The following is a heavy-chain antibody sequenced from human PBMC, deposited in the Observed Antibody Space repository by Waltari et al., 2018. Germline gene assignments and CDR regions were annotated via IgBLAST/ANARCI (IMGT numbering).Heavy chain of an antibody. CDR2: IIPIVGTA. J-gene: IGHJ4*02. CDR1: GGTFSSYA. V-gene: IGHV1-69*12. D-gene: IGHD1-26*01. Sequence: QVQLVQSGAEVKKPGSSVKVSCKASGGTFSSYAISWVRQAPGQGLEWMGGIIPIVGTANYTKKFQGRVTITADESTSTAYMELSSLRSEDTAVDYWARDQGAGDSGSHDAFDYWGQGTLVTVSS. CDR3: ARDQGAGDSGSHDAFDY.